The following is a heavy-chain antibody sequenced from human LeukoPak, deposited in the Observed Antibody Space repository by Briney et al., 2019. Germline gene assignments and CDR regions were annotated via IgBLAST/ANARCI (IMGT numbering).Heavy chain of an antibody. V-gene: IGHV3-30*02. J-gene: IGHJ4*02. D-gene: IGHD5-18*01. Sequence: PGGSLRLSCAASGFTFSSYGMHWVRQAPGKGLEWVAFIRYDGSNKYYADSVKGRFTISRDNSKNTLYLQMNSLRAEDTAVYYCAKDPTHVDTAMGDYWGQGTLVTVSS. CDR2: IRYDGSNK. CDR3: AKDPTHVDTAMGDY. CDR1: GFTFSSYG.